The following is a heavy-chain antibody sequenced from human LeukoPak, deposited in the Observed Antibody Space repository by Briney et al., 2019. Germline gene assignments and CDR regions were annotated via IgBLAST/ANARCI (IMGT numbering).Heavy chain of an antibody. Sequence: GASVKVSCKASGYTFTSYGISWVRQAPGQGLEWMGWISAYNGNTNYAQKLQGRVTMTTDTSTSTAYMELRSLRSDDTAVYYCARDRDGYNLVYWYFDLWGRGTLVTVSS. V-gene: IGHV1-18*01. CDR2: ISAYNGNT. J-gene: IGHJ2*01. CDR1: GYTFTSYG. CDR3: ARDRDGYNLVYWYFDL. D-gene: IGHD5-24*01.